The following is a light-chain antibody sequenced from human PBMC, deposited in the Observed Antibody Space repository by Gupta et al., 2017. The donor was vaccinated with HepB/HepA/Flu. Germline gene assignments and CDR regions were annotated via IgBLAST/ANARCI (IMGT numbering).Light chain of an antibody. CDR1: QSVSRY. CDR3: QQHRNWPLT. CDR2: DAS. Sequence: EIVLTQSPAPLSLSPGERATLSCRASQSVSRYLAWYQQKPGQAPRLLIYDASNRATGIPARFSGSGSGTDFTLTISSLEPEDSAVYYCQQHRNWPLTFGGGTKVEIK. V-gene: IGKV3-11*01. J-gene: IGKJ4*01.